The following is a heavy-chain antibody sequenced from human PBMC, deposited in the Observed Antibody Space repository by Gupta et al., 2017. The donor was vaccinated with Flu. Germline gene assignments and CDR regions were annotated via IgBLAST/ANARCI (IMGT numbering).Heavy chain of an antibody. CDR2: ISKSGNTI. V-gene: IGHV3-11*01. Sequence: QVQLVESRGGVVKPGGSLRLSCAASGFKFSDYYMSWIRQAPGKGLEWISYISKSGNTIYDAVSVRGRFTISRDNAKKSLLLQMNSLRVEDTAVYYCARAPYLEMNTFLDSWGPGTLVTVSS. CDR1: GFKFSDYY. J-gene: IGHJ4*02. CDR3: ARAPYLEMNTFLDS. D-gene: IGHD5-24*01.